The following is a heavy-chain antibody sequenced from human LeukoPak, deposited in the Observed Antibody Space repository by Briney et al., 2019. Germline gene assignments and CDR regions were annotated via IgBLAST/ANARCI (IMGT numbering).Heavy chain of an antibody. V-gene: IGHV3-30*04. D-gene: IGHD3-10*01. CDR2: MSYDGAGK. J-gene: IGHJ6*02. CDR3: AREISRVVRSYGMDV. Sequence: EAGGSLRLSCAASGFTFSTHAMHWVRQAPGKGLEWVAVMSYDGAGKYYADSVKGRFTISRDNSKNTLYLQMNSLRAEDTAVYYCAREISRVVRSYGMDVWGQGTTVTVSS. CDR1: GFTFSTHA.